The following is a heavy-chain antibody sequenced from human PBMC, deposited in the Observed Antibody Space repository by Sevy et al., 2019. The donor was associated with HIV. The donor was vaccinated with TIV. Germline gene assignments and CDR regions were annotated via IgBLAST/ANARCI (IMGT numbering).Heavy chain of an antibody. J-gene: IGHJ6*02. V-gene: IGHV1-18*01. Sequence: ASVKVSCQSSGYNFNIYTIHWVRQARGQGLEWVGRISPYDGDKDYAHNFHGRVSLTMDTSTVTAYSRLTGLRSDDTAVYVCTRETGEILTGIAYYYSGMDVWGQGTTVTVSS. CDR2: ISPYDGDK. CDR1: GYNFNIYT. D-gene: IGHD3-16*01. CDR3: TRETGEILTGIAYYYSGMDV.